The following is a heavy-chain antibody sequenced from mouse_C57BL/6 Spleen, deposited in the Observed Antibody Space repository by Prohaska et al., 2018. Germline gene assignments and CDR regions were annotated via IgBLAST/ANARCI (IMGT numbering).Heavy chain of an antibody. Sequence: QVQLQQPGAELVRPGTSVKLSCKASGYTFTSYWMHWVKQRPGQGLEWIGVMDPADSYTNYNQNFNGKXTLTVDTSSSTAYMQLSSLTSEESAVYYCARRDYYFDYWGQGTTLTVSS. CDR3: ARRDYYFDY. CDR2: MDPADSYT. D-gene: IGHD3-3*01. CDR1: GYTFTSYW. V-gene: IGHV1-59*01. J-gene: IGHJ2*01.